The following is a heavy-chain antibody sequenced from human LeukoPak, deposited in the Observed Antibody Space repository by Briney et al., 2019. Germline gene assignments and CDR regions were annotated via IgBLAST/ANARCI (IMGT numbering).Heavy chain of an antibody. V-gene: IGHV4-34*01. CDR3: ARVGYSGYENYFDY. CDR1: GGSFSGYY. D-gene: IGHD5-12*01. CDR2: INHSGST. J-gene: IGHJ4*02. Sequence: PSETLSLTCAVDGGSFSGYYWSWIRQPPGKGQEWSGEINHSGSTNYNPSLKSRVTISVDTSKNQFSLKLSSVTTADTAVYYCARVGYSGYENYFDYWGQGTLVTVSS.